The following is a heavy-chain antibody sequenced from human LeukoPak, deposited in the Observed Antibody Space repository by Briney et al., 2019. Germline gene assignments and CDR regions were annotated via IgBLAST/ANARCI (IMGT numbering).Heavy chain of an antibody. Sequence: SQTLSFTCTVSGGSISSGGFYWNWIRQPAGKALEWIGRIHTSGSTDYNPSLKSRVTISVDTSKNQFSLKLSSVTAADTAVYYCARINYDSWSGYSTGGFDYWGQGTLVTVSS. CDR3: ARINYDSWSGYSTGGFDY. CDR2: IHTSGST. J-gene: IGHJ4*02. CDR1: GGSISSGGFY. V-gene: IGHV4-61*02. D-gene: IGHD3-3*01.